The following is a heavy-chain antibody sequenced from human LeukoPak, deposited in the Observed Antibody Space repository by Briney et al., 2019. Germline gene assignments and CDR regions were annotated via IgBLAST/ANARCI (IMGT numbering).Heavy chain of an antibody. CDR2: ISYDGSNK. Sequence: GGSLRLSCAASGFTFSSYGMHWVRQAPGKGLEWVAVISYDGSNKYYADSVKGRFTISRDNSKNTLYLQITSLRAEDTAVYYCAKGGSRKTKYSNGWYGTDWGQGTLVTASS. J-gene: IGHJ4*01. CDR3: AKGGSRKTKYSNGWYGTD. V-gene: IGHV3-30*18. D-gene: IGHD6-19*01. CDR1: GFTFSSYG.